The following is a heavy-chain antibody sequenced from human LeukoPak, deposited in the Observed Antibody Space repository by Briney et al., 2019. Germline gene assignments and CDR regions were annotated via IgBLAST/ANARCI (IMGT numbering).Heavy chain of an antibody. J-gene: IGHJ4*02. CDR3: ARYFCSGGICYHFDY. CDR2: IYYSGMT. CDR1: GGSISGHY. V-gene: IGHV4-59*08. Sequence: SETLSLTCTVSGGSISGHYWSWIRQPPGMGLEWIGFIYYSGMTTYNPSLKSRVTISVDMSKNQFSLKLSSVTAADTALYYCARYFCSGGICYHFDYWGQGTLVTVSS. D-gene: IGHD2-15*01.